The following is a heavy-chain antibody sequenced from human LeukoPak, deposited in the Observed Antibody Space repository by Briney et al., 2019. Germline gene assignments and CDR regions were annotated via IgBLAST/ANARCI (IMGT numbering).Heavy chain of an antibody. CDR3: AREGFPPGVLH. CDR2: IKPDGSDK. Sequence: GGSLRLSCDASGFTFSTYWMSWVRQAPGKGPECVANIKPDGSDKYYVDSMKGRFTISRDNAKNSLYLQMNNLRAEDTAVYYCAREGFPPGVLHWGQGTLVTVSS. D-gene: IGHD2-2*01. CDR1: GFTFSTYW. V-gene: IGHV3-7*01. J-gene: IGHJ1*01.